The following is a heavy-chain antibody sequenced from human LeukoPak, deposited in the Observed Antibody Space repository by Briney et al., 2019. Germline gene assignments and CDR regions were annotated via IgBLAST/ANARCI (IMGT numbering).Heavy chain of an antibody. CDR2: IYHSGST. Sequence: SETLSLTCTVSGYSISSGYYWGWIRQPPGKGLEWIGSIYHSGSTYYNPSLKSRVTISVDTSKNQFSLKLSSVTAADTAVYYCARFLRGYIGYGFDYWGQGTLVTVSS. V-gene: IGHV4-38-2*02. D-gene: IGHD5-12*01. J-gene: IGHJ4*02. CDR1: GYSISSGYY. CDR3: ARFLRGYIGYGFDY.